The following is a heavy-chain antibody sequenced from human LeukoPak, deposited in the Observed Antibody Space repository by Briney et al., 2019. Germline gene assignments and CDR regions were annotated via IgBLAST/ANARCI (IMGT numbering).Heavy chain of an antibody. Sequence: GGSLRLSCAASGFTFSSSAMSWVRQVPGKGLEWVSGISASGGSTYYADSVRGRFTISRDNSKNTLYVQMNSLRAEDTAVYYCAHHSIAAAGTRDYWGQGALVTVSS. V-gene: IGHV3-23*01. CDR3: AHHSIAAAGTRDY. J-gene: IGHJ4*02. CDR1: GFTFSSSA. CDR2: ISASGGST. D-gene: IGHD6-13*01.